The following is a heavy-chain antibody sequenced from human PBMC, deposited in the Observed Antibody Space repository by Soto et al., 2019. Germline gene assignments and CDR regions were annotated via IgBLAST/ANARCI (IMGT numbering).Heavy chain of an antibody. V-gene: IGHV4-59*01. CDR2: IYYSGST. J-gene: IGHJ4*02. Sequence: SETLSLTCTVSGGSISSYYWSWIRQPPGKGLEWIGYIYYSGSTNYNPSLKSRITISVATSKNQFYLKLSTVTDADTAVYYCERGLVGATIFDYWGQGTLVTVSS. CDR3: ERGLVGATIFDY. D-gene: IGHD1-26*01. CDR1: GGSISSYY.